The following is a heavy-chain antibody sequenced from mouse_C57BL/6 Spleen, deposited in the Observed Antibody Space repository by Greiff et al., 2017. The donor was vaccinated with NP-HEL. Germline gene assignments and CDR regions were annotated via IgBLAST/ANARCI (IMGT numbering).Heavy chain of an antibody. V-gene: IGHV10-1*01. Sequence: EVKLMESGGGLVQPKGSLKLSCAASGFSFNTYAMNWVRQAPGKGLEWVARIRSKSNNYATYYADSVKDRFTISRDDSESMLYLQMNNLKTEDTAMYYCVRHGHDGYYGAMDYWGQGTSVTVSS. CDR2: IRSKSNNYAT. D-gene: IGHD2-3*01. CDR1: GFSFNTYA. J-gene: IGHJ4*01. CDR3: VRHGHDGYYGAMDY.